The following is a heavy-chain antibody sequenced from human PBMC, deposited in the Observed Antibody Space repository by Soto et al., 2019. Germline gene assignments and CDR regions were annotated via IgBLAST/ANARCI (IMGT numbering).Heavy chain of an antibody. J-gene: IGHJ6*02. V-gene: IGHV3-23*01. Sequence: GGSLRLSCAASGFTFSSYAMSWIRQAPGKGLEWVSAISGSGGSTYYADSVKGRFTISRDNSKNTLYLQMNSLRAEDTAVYYCAKDTLGHYYDSSGYPDYYYGMDVWGQGTTVTVSS. CDR2: ISGSGGST. D-gene: IGHD3-22*01. CDR3: AKDTLGHYYDSSGYPDYYYGMDV. CDR1: GFTFSSYA.